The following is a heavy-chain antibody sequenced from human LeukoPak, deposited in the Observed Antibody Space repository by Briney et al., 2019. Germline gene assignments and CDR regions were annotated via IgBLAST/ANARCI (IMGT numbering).Heavy chain of an antibody. Sequence: GRSLRLSCAASGFTFDDYAMHWVRQAPGKGLEWVSGISWNSGSIGYADSVKGRFTISRDNAKNSLYLQMNSLRAEDTALYYCARGDYDREFDIWGQGTMVTVSS. CDR1: GFTFDDYA. D-gene: IGHD3-22*01. CDR3: ARGDYDREFDI. V-gene: IGHV3-9*01. CDR2: ISWNSGSI. J-gene: IGHJ3*02.